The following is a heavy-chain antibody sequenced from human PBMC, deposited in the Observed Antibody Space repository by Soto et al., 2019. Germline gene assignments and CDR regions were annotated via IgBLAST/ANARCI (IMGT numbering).Heavy chain of an antibody. J-gene: IGHJ4*02. Sequence: PGGSLRRSCAASGFTFSRYGIHRVRQAPGKGLEWVAVISYDGSNKYYADSVKGRFTISRDNSKNTLYLQMNSLRAEDTAVYYCAKAGGIAVAGSAYYFDYWGQGT. CDR1: GFTFSRYG. D-gene: IGHD6-19*01. V-gene: IGHV3-30*18. CDR2: ISYDGSNK. CDR3: AKAGGIAVAGSAYYFDY.